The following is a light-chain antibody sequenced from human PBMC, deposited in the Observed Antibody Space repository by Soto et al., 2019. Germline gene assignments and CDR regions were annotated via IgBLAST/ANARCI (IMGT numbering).Light chain of an antibody. CDR2: AAS. Sequence: EIVLTQSPGTLSLSAGEIATLSCRASQSVSSYYFAWYQQKPGQAPRLIIYAASSRATGIPDRFGGSGSGKDFTLTISRLEHEDSAEYYCQQYGSSPHTFGQGTKVEIK. J-gene: IGKJ2*01. CDR1: QSVSSYY. V-gene: IGKV3-20*01. CDR3: QQYGSSPHT.